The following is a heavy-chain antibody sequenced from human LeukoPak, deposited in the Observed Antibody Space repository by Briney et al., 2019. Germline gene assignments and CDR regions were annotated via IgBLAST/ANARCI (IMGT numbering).Heavy chain of an antibody. J-gene: IGHJ4*02. CDR2: IYHSGST. CDR1: GGSISSGGYS. V-gene: IGHV4-30-2*01. Sequence: SETLSLTCAVAGGSISSGGYSWSWIRQPPGKGLEWIGYIYHSGSTYYNPSLKSRVTISVDRSKNQFSLKLSSVTAADTAVYYCAKDGDGSGSYFDYWGQGTLVTVSS. D-gene: IGHD3-10*01. CDR3: AKDGDGSGSYFDY.